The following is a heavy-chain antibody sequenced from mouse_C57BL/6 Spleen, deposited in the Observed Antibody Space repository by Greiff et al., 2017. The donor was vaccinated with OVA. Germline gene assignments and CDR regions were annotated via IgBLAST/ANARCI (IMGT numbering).Heavy chain of an antibody. Sequence: EVQLQESGGGLVKPGGSLKLSCAASGFTFSDYGMHWVRQAPEKGLEWVAYISSGSSTIYYADTVKGRFTISRDNAKNTLFLQMTSLRSEDTAMYYCARDGYYHYWYLDVWGTGTTVTVSS. D-gene: IGHD2-3*01. J-gene: IGHJ1*03. CDR1: GFTFSDYG. CDR2: ISSGSSTI. V-gene: IGHV5-17*01. CDR3: ARDGYYHYWYLDV.